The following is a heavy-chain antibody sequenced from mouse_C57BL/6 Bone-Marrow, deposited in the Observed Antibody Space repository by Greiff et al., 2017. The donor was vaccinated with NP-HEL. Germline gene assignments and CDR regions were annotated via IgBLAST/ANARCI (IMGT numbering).Heavy chain of an antibody. CDR3: ARKGFITTVVRYFDV. J-gene: IGHJ1*03. D-gene: IGHD1-1*01. Sequence: VKLMESGAELARPGASVKLSCKASGYTFTSYGISWVKQRTGQGLEWIGEIYPRSGNTYYNEKFKGKATLTADKSSSTAYMELRSLTSEDSAVYFCARKGFITTVVRYFDVWGTGTTVTVSS. V-gene: IGHV1-81*01. CDR1: GYTFTSYG. CDR2: IYPRSGNT.